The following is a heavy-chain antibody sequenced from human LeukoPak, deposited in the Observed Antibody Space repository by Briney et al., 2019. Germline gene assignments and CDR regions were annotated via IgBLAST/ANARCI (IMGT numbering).Heavy chain of an antibody. CDR1: GFTYIKHA. V-gene: IGHV3-30*04. CDR3: ARTLIEYSVSSCYFDY. J-gene: IGHJ4*02. Sequence: QSGGSLRLSCAASGFTYIKHAMHWVRQAPGKGLEWVAVISYDGSNKKYADSVKGRFTISRDNSKNTLYLQMNSLRAEDTAVYYCARTLIEYSVSSCYFDYWGQGTLVTVSS. D-gene: IGHD6-6*01. CDR2: ISYDGSNK.